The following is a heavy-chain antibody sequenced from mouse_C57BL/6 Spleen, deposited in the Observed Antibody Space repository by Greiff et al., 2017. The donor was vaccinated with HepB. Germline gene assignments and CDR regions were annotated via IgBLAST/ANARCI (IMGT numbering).Heavy chain of an antibody. CDR1: GYTFTSYW. CDR2: IYPGSGST. CDR3: ARISRDAMDY. Sequence: VQLQQSGAELVKPGASVKMSCKASGYTFTSYWITWVKQRPGQGLEWIGDIYPGSGSTNYNEKFKSKATLTVDTSSSTAYMQLSSLPSEDSAVYYCARISRDAMDYWGQGTSVTVSS. J-gene: IGHJ4*01. V-gene: IGHV1-55*01. D-gene: IGHD1-1*01.